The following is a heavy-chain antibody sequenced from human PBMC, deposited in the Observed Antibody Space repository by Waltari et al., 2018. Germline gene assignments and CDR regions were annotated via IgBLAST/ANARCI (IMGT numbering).Heavy chain of an antibody. CDR1: GGSFSGYY. V-gene: IGHV4-34*01. Sequence: QVQIQKRGAGLLKASETLALTCAVYGGSFSGYYWSWIRQPQGKGLEWIGEINHSGSTTYNPTLKSRVTIAVDTSKTQFSLKLISVTAADTAVYYCARIGPYFYCMDVWVQGTTVTVSS. CDR2: INHSGST. CDR3: ARIGPYFYCMDV. J-gene: IGHJ6*02.